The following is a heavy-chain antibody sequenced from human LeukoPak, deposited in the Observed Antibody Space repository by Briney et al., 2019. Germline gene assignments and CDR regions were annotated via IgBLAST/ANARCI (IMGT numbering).Heavy chain of an antibody. D-gene: IGHD1-20*01. V-gene: IGHV1-24*01. CDR1: GYTLTELS. J-gene: IGHJ6*02. CDR3: ATRGYNWNDQSYYYGMDV. CDR2: FDPEEAET. Sequence: ASVKVSCKVSGYTLTELSMHWVRQLPGKGFEWMGGFDPEEAETVYAQKFQGRVTMTEDTSTDTAYMELSSLRSEDTAVYYCATRGYNWNDQSYYYGMDVWGQGTTVTVSS.